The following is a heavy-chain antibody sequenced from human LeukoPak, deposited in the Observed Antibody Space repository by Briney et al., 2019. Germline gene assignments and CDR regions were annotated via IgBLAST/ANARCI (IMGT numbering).Heavy chain of an antibody. D-gene: IGHD5-18*01. CDR2: ISSSSSYI. J-gene: IGHJ4*02. CDR1: GITFSNYA. CDR3: ARDPGYSYGHHFDY. Sequence: GGSLRLSCVASGITFSNYAVSWVRQAPGKGLEWVSSISSSSSYIYYADSVKGRFTISRDNAKNSLYLQMNSLRAEDTAVYYCARDPGYSYGHHFDYWGQGALVTVSS. V-gene: IGHV3-21*01.